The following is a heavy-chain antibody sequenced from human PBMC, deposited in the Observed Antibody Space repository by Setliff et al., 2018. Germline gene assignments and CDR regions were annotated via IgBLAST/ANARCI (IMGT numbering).Heavy chain of an antibody. V-gene: IGHV1-3*01. D-gene: IGHD5-12*01. Sequence: ASVKVSCKASGYTFTSYAMHWVRQAPGQRLEWMGWINAGNGNTKYSQKFQGRVTITRDTSASTAYMELSSLRSEDTAVYYCARGATEVIYYYMDVWGKGTTVTVSS. CDR1: GYTFTSYA. CDR2: INAGNGNT. J-gene: IGHJ6*03. CDR3: ARGATEVIYYYMDV.